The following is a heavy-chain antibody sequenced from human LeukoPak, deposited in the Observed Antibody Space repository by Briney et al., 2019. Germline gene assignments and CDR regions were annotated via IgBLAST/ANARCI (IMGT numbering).Heavy chain of an antibody. Sequence: EASVKVSCKASGGTFSSYAISWVRQAPGQGLEWMGGLIPIFGTANYAQKFQGRVTITADKSTSTAYMELSSLRSEDTAVYYCARVIAAAGGGDYFDYWGQGTLVTVSS. J-gene: IGHJ4*02. CDR2: LIPIFGTA. CDR1: GGTFSSYA. D-gene: IGHD6-13*01. V-gene: IGHV1-69*06. CDR3: ARVIAAAGGGDYFDY.